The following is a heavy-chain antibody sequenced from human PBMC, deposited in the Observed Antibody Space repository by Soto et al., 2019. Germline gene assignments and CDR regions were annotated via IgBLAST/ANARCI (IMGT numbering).Heavy chain of an antibody. Sequence: GGSLRLSCAASGFTFSSYAMSWVRQAPGKGLEWVSAISGSGGSTYYADSVKGRFTISRDNSKNTLYLQMNSLRAEDTAVYYGAKAGRNARIVGATHAFDIWGQGTMVTVSS. CDR1: GFTFSSYA. J-gene: IGHJ3*02. CDR3: AKAGRNARIVGATHAFDI. V-gene: IGHV3-23*01. D-gene: IGHD1-26*01. CDR2: ISGSGGST.